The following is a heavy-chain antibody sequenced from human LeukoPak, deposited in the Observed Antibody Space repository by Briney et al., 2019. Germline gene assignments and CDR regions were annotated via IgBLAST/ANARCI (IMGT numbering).Heavy chain of an antibody. CDR3: AREIYSGGWYRRVNAFDI. V-gene: IGHV1-69*05. Sequence: SVKVSCKASGGTFSSYAISWVRQAPGQGLEWMGGIIPIFGTANYAQKFQGRVTITTDESTSTAYMELSSLRSEDTAVYYCAREIYSGGWYRRVNAFDIWGQGTMVTVSS. D-gene: IGHD6-19*01. CDR2: IIPIFGTA. J-gene: IGHJ3*02. CDR1: GGTFSSYA.